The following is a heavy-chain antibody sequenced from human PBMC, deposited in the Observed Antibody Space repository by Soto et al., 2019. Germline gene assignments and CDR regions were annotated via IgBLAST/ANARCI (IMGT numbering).Heavy chain of an antibody. CDR3: AKALGYCSGGSCRY. CDR2: ISGSGGST. J-gene: IGHJ4*02. Sequence: GGSLRLSCAASGFTFSSYAMSWVRQAPGKGLEWVSAISGSGGSTYYADSVKGRFTISRDNSKNTLYLQMNSLRAEDTAVYYCAKALGYCSGGSCRYWGQGTLVTVSS. D-gene: IGHD2-15*01. V-gene: IGHV3-23*01. CDR1: GFTFSSYA.